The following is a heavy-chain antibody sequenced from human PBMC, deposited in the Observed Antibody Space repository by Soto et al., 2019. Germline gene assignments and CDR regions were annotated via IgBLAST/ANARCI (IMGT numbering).Heavy chain of an antibody. D-gene: IGHD5-18*01. Sequence: SETLSLTXTVSGGSISSYYWSWIRQPAGKGLEWIGRIYTSGSTNYNPSLKSRVTMSVDTSKNQFSLKLSSVTAADTAVYYCARSADTAVVYYYYYYGMDVWGQGTTVTVS. V-gene: IGHV4-4*07. J-gene: IGHJ6*02. CDR1: GGSISSYY. CDR3: ARSADTAVVYYYYYYGMDV. CDR2: IYTSGST.